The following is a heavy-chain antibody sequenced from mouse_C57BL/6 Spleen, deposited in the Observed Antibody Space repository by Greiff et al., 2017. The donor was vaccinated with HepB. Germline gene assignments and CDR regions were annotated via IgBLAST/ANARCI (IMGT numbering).Heavy chain of an antibody. V-gene: IGHV5-17*01. Sequence: EVQVVESGGGLVKTGGSLKLSCAASGFTFSDYGMHWVRQAPEKGLEWVAYISSGSSTIYYADTVKGRFTISRDNAKNTLFLQMTSLRSEDTAMYYCARGHDGYYAMDYWGQGTSVTVSS. CDR2: ISSGSSTI. CDR1: GFTFSDYG. D-gene: IGHD2-3*01. J-gene: IGHJ4*01. CDR3: ARGHDGYYAMDY.